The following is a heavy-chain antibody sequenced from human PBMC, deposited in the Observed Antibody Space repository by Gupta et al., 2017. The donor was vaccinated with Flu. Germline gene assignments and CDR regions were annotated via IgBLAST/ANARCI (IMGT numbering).Heavy chain of an antibody. Sequence: QVQLVQSGAEVKKPGASVKVYCKASGYTFTSDDINWVRQATGKGLEWMGLMNPNSGNTGYAQKFQGRVTMTRNTSISTAYMELSSLRSEDTAVYYCARGSIVWNGMDVWGQGTTVTVSS. CDR2: MNPNSGNT. J-gene: IGHJ6*02. D-gene: IGHD2-15*01. CDR3: ARGSIVWNGMDV. CDR1: GYTFTSDD. V-gene: IGHV1-8*01.